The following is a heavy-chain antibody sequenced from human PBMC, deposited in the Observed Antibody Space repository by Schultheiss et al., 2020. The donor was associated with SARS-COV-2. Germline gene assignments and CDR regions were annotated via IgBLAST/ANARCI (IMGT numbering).Heavy chain of an antibody. CDR1: GFTFSSYE. Sequence: GESLKISCAASGFTFSSYEMNWVRQAPGKGLEWVSYISSSGSTIYYADSVKGRFTISRDNAKNSLYLQMNSLRAEDTAVYYCARDLYGDYTTTLDYWGQGTLVTVSS. CDR3: ARDLYGDYTTTLDY. J-gene: IGHJ4*02. D-gene: IGHD4-17*01. CDR2: ISSSGSTI. V-gene: IGHV3-48*03.